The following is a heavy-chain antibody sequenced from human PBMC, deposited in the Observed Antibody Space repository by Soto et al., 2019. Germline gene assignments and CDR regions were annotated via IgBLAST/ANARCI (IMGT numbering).Heavy chain of an antibody. Sequence: PGGSLRLSCAASGFTFSSYAMSWVRQAPGKGLEWVSAISGSGGSTYYADSVKGRFTISRDNSKNTLYLQMNSLRAEDTAVYYCAKFRALVPADDTPIYYFDYWGQGTLVTVSS. D-gene: IGHD2-2*01. J-gene: IGHJ4*02. CDR3: AKFRALVPADDTPIYYFDY. CDR2: ISGSGGST. V-gene: IGHV3-23*01. CDR1: GFTFSSYA.